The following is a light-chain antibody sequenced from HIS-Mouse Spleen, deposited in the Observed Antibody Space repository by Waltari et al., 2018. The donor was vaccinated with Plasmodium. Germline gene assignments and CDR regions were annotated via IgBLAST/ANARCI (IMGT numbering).Light chain of an antibody. CDR1: KLGATY. V-gene: IGLV3-1*01. CDR3: QAWDSSTVV. J-gene: IGLJ2*01. Sequence: SYELTQPPSVSVSPGQTASITCSGDKLGATYACWYQQKPGQSPVLVIYQDSKRPSGIPERFSGSNAGNTATLTIGGTQAMDEADYYCQAWDSSTVVFGGGTKLTVL. CDR2: QDS.